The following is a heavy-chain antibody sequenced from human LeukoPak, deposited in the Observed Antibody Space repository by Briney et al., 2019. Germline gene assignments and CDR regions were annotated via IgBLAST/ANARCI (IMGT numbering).Heavy chain of an antibody. V-gene: IGHV5-51*01. CDR3: ARHIWGDGYNSFDY. D-gene: IGHD5-24*01. Sequence: GESLKISCKGSGYNFTNYWIGWVRQVPGKGLEWMGIIFPGDSHTRYSPSFQGQVTISADKSISTAYLQWSSLKASDTAMYYCARHIWGDGYNSFDYWGQGTLVTVSS. CDR1: GYNFTNYW. J-gene: IGHJ4*02. CDR2: IFPGDSHT.